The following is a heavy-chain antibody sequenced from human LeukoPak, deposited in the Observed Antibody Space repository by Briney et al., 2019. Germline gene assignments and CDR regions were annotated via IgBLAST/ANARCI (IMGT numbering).Heavy chain of an antibody. Sequence: SETLSLTCTVSGGSISSYYWSWIRQPPGKGLEWIGSIYYSGSTYYNPSLKSRVTISVDTSKNQFSLKLSSVTAADTAVYYRAREAGEVFDPWGQGTLVTVSS. J-gene: IGHJ5*02. V-gene: IGHV4-59*12. CDR2: IYYSGST. CDR1: GGSISSYY. CDR3: AREAGEVFDP. D-gene: IGHD3-10*01.